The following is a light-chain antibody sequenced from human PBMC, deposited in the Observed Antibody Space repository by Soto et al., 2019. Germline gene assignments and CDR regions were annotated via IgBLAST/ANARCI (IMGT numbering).Light chain of an antibody. Sequence: DIQMTQSPSSLSASVGDRVTITCQASHDITSFLNWYQHKPGRAPKLLIYDASIREAGVPTRFSGSGSGTHFTFTISSLQTEDVATYSCQHCDYLPIFGPGTTVDFK. V-gene: IGKV1-33*01. CDR3: QHCDYLPI. CDR2: DAS. J-gene: IGKJ3*01. CDR1: HDITSF.